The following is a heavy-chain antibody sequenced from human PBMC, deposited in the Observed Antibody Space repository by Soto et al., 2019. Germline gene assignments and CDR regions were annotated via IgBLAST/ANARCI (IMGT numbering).Heavy chain of an antibody. CDR3: ARAAAGTDDAFDI. J-gene: IGHJ3*02. CDR2: TSYDGSNK. Sequence: KGLERVAVTSYDGSNKYYADSVKGRFTISRDNSQNTLYLQMNSLRAEDTAVYYCARAAAGTDDAFDIWGQGTMVTVSS. D-gene: IGHD6-13*01. V-gene: IGHV3-30-3*01.